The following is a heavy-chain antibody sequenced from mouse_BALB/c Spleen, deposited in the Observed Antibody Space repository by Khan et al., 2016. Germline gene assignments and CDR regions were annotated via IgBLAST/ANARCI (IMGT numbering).Heavy chain of an antibody. Sequence: VQLQQSGAELVRSGASVKLSCTASAFNITDYYIHWVKQRPEQGLEWIGWIYPESGDTEYDAKFQGKATLTADTSSSTAYLQLSSLTSEDCAVFYSNAIYYGNYIDIDYWGQGTSVTVSS. CDR2: IYPESGDT. J-gene: IGHJ2*02. D-gene: IGHD2-1*01. CDR1: AFNITDYY. CDR3: NAIYYGNYIDIDY. V-gene: IGHV14-4*02.